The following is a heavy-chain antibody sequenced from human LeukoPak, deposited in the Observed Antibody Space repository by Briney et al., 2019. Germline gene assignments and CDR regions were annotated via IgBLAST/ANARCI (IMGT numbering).Heavy chain of an antibody. CDR2: INWNGGST. J-gene: IGHJ4*02. CDR3: ASGIRERGFDY. Sequence: GGSLRLSCAASGFTFDNYGMSWVRQAPGKGLEWVSGINWNGGSTGYADSVKGRFTISRDNAKNSLYLQMNSLRAEDTALYFCASGIRERGFDYWGQGTLVTVSS. CDR1: GFTFDNYG. V-gene: IGHV3-20*04. D-gene: IGHD1-1*01.